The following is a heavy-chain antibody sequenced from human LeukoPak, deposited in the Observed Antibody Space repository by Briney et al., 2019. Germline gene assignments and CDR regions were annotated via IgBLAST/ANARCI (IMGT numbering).Heavy chain of an antibody. Sequence: GGSLRLSCAASGVTFSSYWMSWVRQAPGKGLEWVANIKEDGSEKYYVDSVKGRFTISRDNAKTSVYLQMKSLRAEDTAVYYCAYGDYVGGFDYWGQGTLVTVSS. CDR2: IKEDGSEK. CDR1: GVTFSSYW. J-gene: IGHJ4*02. CDR3: AYGDYVGGFDY. V-gene: IGHV3-7*01. D-gene: IGHD4-17*01.